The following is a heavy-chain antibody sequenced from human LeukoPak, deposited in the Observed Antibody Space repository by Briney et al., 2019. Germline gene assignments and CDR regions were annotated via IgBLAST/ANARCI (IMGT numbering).Heavy chain of an antibody. CDR1: GGSISSYY. CDR3: ARGDGYNSDYFDY. CDR2: IDYSGRT. J-gene: IGHJ4*02. Sequence: TLSLTCTVSGGSISSYYWSWIRQPPGKGLEWIGYIDYSGRTNYNPSLKSRVTISVDTSKNQFSLKLSSVTAADTAVYYCARGDGYNSDYFDYWGQGTLVTVSS. D-gene: IGHD5-24*01. V-gene: IGHV4-59*08.